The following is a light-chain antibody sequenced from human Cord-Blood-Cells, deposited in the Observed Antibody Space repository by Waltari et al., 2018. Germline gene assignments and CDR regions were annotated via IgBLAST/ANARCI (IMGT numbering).Light chain of an antibody. J-gene: IGLJ2*01. CDR2: EVS. CDR3: SSYAGSNNFV. V-gene: IGLV2-8*01. Sequence: QSALTQPPSASGSPGQSVTISCTGPRSDVGGSNYFSWYQQNPGKAPNLIIYEVSQRPYVVPYGFSGSKSGNPASLTVSGLQAEDEADYYCSSYAGSNNFVFGGGTKLTV. CDR1: RSDVGGSNY.